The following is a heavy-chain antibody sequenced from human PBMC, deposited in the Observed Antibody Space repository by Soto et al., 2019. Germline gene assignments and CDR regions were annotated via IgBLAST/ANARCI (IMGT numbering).Heavy chain of an antibody. CDR1: GFTFSNGW. Sequence: EVQVVESGGGLVKPGASLRLSCAASGFTFSNGWMNWVRQAPGKGLEWVGHIKSKTDGGTTDYAAPVKGRFTISRDDSKNTVYLQMNRLKTGDTAVYYCSTVHGGKGWCLDYWGQGTLVTVSS. D-gene: IGHD2-21*01. CDR2: IKSKTDGGTT. CDR3: STVHGGKGWCLDY. J-gene: IGHJ4*02. V-gene: IGHV3-15*07.